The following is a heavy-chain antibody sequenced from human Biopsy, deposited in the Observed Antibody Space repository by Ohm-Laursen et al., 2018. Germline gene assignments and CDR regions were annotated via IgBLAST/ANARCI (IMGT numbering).Heavy chain of an antibody. J-gene: IGHJ5*02. CDR1: GGSISSGGSY. Sequence: SQTLSLTCTVSGGSISSGGSYWSWIRPGPGKGLEWFGYIFNSANTYYNPSLKNLITISGYTSKNQFSLKLNSVTSADTAVYYSARGDYFDSNGYFWFDPWGQGTLVTVSS. V-gene: IGHV4-31*01. D-gene: IGHD3-22*01. CDR3: ARGDYFDSNGYFWFDP. CDR2: IFNSANT.